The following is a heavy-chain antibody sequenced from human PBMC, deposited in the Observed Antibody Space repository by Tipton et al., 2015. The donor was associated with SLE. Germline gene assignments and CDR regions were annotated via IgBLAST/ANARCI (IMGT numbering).Heavy chain of an antibody. J-gene: IGHJ4*02. CDR3: AREYSTSSEVDF. CDR2: IYYTGST. V-gene: IGHV4-39*01. CDR1: GGSISSNSYY. D-gene: IGHD6-6*01. Sequence: LRLSCTVSGGSISSNSYYWGWIRQPPGKGLEWVASIYYTGSTYYNPSLESRVTISVDTSKNQFSLKLSSVTAADTAVYYCAREYSTSSEVDFWGQGTLVTVSS.